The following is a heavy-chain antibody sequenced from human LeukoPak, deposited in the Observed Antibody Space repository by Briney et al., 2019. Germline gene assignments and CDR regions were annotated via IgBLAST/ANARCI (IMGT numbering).Heavy chain of an antibody. CDR3: ARDRVSGRNADYFDY. CDR1: GYSFPGYY. Sequence: GASVKVSCKASGYSFPGYYMHWVRQAPGQGLEWMGWINTNNGGTNYAQKFQGRVTMTRDTSINTAYMELSSLRSDDTAVYYCARDRVSGRNADYFDYWGQGTLVTVPS. CDR2: INTNNGGT. V-gene: IGHV1-2*02. D-gene: IGHD1-26*01. J-gene: IGHJ4*02.